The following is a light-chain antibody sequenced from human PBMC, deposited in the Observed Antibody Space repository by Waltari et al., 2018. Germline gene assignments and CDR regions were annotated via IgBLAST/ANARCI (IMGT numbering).Light chain of an antibody. J-gene: IGKJ1*01. Sequence: DIQMTQSPPSLSASVGDKVIITCRASQTITTYLNLYQQKPGDPPKVLVYGTSSVQSGVPSRFSGNGSETDFTLTLSSLQPEDSATYYCQQGYRRWKFGQGTRVEVK. V-gene: IGKV1-39*01. CDR2: GTS. CDR3: QQGYRRWK. CDR1: QTITTY.